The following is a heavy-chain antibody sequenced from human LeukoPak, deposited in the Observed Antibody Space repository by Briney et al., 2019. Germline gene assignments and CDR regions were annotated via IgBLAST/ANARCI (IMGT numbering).Heavy chain of an antibody. J-gene: IGHJ4*02. CDR2: INPSGGST. CDR3: AREGTGVYYYDSSGLFDY. CDR1: GYTFTSYY. V-gene: IGHV1-46*01. D-gene: IGHD3-22*01. Sequence: ASVKVSCKASGYTFTSYYMHWVRQAPGQGLEWMGIINPSGGSTSYAQKFQGRVTMTRDTSTSTVYMELSSLRSEGTAVYYCAREGTGVYYYDSSGLFDYWGQGTLVTVSP.